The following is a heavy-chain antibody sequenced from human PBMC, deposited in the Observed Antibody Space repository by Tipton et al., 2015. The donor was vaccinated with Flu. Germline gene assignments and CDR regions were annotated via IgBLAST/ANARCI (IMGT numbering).Heavy chain of an antibody. CDR3: ARRDFSNYVSDPKNWFDR. CDR1: GGSFSGYF. D-gene: IGHD4-11*01. CDR2: MHRSGNT. Sequence: GLVKPSETLSLTCAVYGGSFSGYFWTWIRQPPGKGLEWIGNMHRSGNTYHSPSLKSRVTMSVDTSKNQFSLKLSSVTAADMAVYYCARRDFSNYVSDPKNWFDRWGQGTLVTVSS. J-gene: IGHJ5*02. V-gene: IGHV4-34*01.